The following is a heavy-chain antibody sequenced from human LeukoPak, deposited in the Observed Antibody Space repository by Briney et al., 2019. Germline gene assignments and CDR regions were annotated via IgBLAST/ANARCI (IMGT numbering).Heavy chain of an antibody. J-gene: IGHJ4*02. Sequence: ASVNVSCKASGYTFTGYYMHWVRQAPGQGREWMGWINPNSGGTNYAQKFQGRVTMTRDTSISTAYMELSRLRSDDTAVYYCARENCSGGSCYWFSDYWGQGTLVTVSS. D-gene: IGHD2-15*01. V-gene: IGHV1-2*02. CDR2: INPNSGGT. CDR3: ARENCSGGSCYWFSDY. CDR1: GYTFTGYY.